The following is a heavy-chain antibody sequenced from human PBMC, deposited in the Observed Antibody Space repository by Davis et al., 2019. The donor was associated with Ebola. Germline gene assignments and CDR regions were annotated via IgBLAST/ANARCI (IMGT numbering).Heavy chain of an antibody. V-gene: IGHV3-21*01. CDR2: ISSSSTYI. CDR1: GFTFSSYA. D-gene: IGHD6-19*01. Sequence: GGSLRLSCAASGFTFSSYAMNWVRQAPGKGLAWVSSISSSSTYIYYADSVKGRFTISRDNAKNSLYLQMNSLRAEDTAVYYCASEIYTSGCYDYWGQGTLVTVSS. J-gene: IGHJ4*02. CDR3: ASEIYTSGCYDY.